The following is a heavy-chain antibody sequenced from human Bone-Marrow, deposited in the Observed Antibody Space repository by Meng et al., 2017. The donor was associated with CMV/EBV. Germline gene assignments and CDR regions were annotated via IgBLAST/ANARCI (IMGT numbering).Heavy chain of an antibody. CDR2: ISSSSSYI. CDR3: ARDSGSNRPYYHYYDVDV. CDR1: GFTFSSYS. V-gene: IGHV3-21*01. D-gene: IGHD3-10*01. Sequence: GGSLRLSCAASGFTFSSYSMNWVRQAPGKGLEWVSSISSSSSYIYYADSLKGRSTISRDNAKKSLYLLMNSLRAEDTAVYYCARDSGSNRPYYHYYDVDVWGHGTTVTVSS. J-gene: IGHJ6*02.